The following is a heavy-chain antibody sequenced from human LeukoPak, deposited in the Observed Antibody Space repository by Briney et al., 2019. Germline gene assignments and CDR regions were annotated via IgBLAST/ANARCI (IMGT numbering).Heavy chain of an antibody. CDR1: GGSISSGGYS. CDR2: TYHSGST. V-gene: IGHV4-30-2*01. CDR3: ALAVAGPDYYFDY. Sequence: SETLSLTCAVSGGSISSGGYSWSWIRQPPGKGLEWIGYTYHSGSTYYNPSLKSRVTISVDRSKNQFSLKLSSVTAADTAVYYCALAVAGPDYYFDYWGQGTLVTVSS. J-gene: IGHJ4*02. D-gene: IGHD6-19*01.